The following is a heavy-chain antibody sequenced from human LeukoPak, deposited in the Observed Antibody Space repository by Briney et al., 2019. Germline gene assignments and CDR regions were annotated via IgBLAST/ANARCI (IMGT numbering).Heavy chain of an antibody. Sequence: GGSLRLSCAVSGFTFSDYYMSWIRRAPGKGLEWVSYSTRRGSTMYYADSVKGRFTISRDNAKNSLFLQMNSLRAEDTAVYYCARVAVTLNFDYWGQGTLVTVSS. V-gene: IGHV3-11*04. J-gene: IGHJ4*02. CDR1: GFTFSDYY. D-gene: IGHD4-17*01. CDR2: STRRGSTM. CDR3: ARVAVTLNFDY.